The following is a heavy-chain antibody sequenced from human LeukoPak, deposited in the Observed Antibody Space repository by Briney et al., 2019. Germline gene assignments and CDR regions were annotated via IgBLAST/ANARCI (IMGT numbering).Heavy chain of an antibody. J-gene: IGHJ4*02. D-gene: IGHD5-18*01. CDR2: ISAYNGHT. CDR3: ARAERTAITHDY. Sequence: ASVKVSCKTSGYIFTEYGISWVRQAPGQGLEWLGWISAYNGHTNYVLKFQGRVAMTTDTSTGTAYMELRTLGSDDTAVYYCARAERTAITHDYWGQRTLVTVSS. CDR1: GYIFTEYG. V-gene: IGHV1-18*01.